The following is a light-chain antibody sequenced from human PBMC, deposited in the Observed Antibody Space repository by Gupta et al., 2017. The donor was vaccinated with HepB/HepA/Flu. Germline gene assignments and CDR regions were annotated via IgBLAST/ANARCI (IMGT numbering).Light chain of an antibody. Sequence: DIQLTQSPSFLSASVGDRVTITCRTSQGISNSLAWYQQKPGKAPKVLIYAASILQSGVPSRFSGSGSGTEFSLTISSPQPDDFATYYCQQLNTYPWTFGQGTKVEIK. V-gene: IGKV1-9*01. CDR3: QQLNTYPWT. CDR2: AAS. J-gene: IGKJ1*01. CDR1: QGISNS.